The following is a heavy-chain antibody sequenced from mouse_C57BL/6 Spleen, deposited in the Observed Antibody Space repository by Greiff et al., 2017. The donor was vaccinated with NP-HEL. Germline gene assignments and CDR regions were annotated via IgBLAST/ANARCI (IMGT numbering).Heavy chain of an antibody. V-gene: IGHV1-80*01. CDR1: GYAFSSYW. Sequence: VKLQQSGAELVKPGASVTISCKASGYAFSSYWMNWVKQRPGQGLEWIGQIYPGDGDTTYNGKFKGKATLTADKSSSTAYMQLSSLTSEDSAVYFCARLDGSSAFDYWGKGTTLTVSS. CDR3: ARLDGSSAFDY. D-gene: IGHD1-1*01. CDR2: IYPGDGDT. J-gene: IGHJ2*01.